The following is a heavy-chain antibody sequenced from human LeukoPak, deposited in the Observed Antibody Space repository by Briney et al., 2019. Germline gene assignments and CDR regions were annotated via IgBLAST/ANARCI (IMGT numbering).Heavy chain of an antibody. V-gene: IGHV3-23*01. Sequence: GGSLRLSCAAYGFPFRTHAMHWVRQAPGKGLEWVSGISGSDGSTYYADSVKGRFSISRDNSKKTLFLQMNSLRDEDTAVYYCARDALHTAHFDYWGQGTLVTVSS. CDR1: GFPFRTHA. J-gene: IGHJ4*02. CDR2: ISGSDGST. D-gene: IGHD5-18*01. CDR3: ARDALHTAHFDY.